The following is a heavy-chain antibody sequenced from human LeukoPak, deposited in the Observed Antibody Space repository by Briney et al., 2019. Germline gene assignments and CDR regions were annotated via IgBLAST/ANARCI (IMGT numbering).Heavy chain of an antibody. Sequence: PGRSLRLSCAASGFTFSSYWMSWVRQAPGKGLEWVANIKQDGSEKYYVDSVKGRFTISRDNAYNSLYLQMNSLRAEDTAVYYCAREAAAGRPWFDPWGQGTLVTVSS. V-gene: IGHV3-7*01. D-gene: IGHD6-13*01. CDR3: AREAAAGRPWFDP. CDR2: IKQDGSEK. CDR1: GFTFSSYW. J-gene: IGHJ5*02.